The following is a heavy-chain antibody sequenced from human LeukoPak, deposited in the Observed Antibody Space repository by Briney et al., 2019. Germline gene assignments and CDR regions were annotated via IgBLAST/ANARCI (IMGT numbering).Heavy chain of an antibody. CDR1: GFTFSSNY. V-gene: IGHV3-53*01. CDR2: IYSGGST. Sequence: GGSLRLSCAASGFTFSSNYMSWARQAPGKGLEWVSVIYSGGSTYYADSVKGRFTISRDNSKNTLYLQMNSLRAEDTAVYYCATQPYRGSYSDAFDIWGQGTMVTVSS. D-gene: IGHD1-26*01. J-gene: IGHJ3*02. CDR3: ATQPYRGSYSDAFDI.